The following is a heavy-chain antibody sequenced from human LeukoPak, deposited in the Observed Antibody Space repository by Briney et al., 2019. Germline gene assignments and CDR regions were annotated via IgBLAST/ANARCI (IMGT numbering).Heavy chain of an antibody. Sequence: GESLKISCKGSGYTFTSYWIGWVRQMPGKGLEWMGIIYPGDFDTRYSPSFQGQVTISVDKSISTAYLQWSSLKASHTAMYYCARHSAYDTTRLESFDPWGQGTLVTVSS. D-gene: IGHD3-22*01. CDR1: GYTFTSYW. CDR3: ARHSAYDTTRLESFDP. J-gene: IGHJ5*02. V-gene: IGHV5-51*01. CDR2: IYPGDFDT.